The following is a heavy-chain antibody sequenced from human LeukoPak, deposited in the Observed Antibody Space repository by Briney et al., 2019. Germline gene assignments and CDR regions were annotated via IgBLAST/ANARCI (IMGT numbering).Heavy chain of an antibody. CDR1: GGSFSGYY. V-gene: IGHV4-34*01. J-gene: IGHJ4*02. D-gene: IGHD3-9*01. CDR3: ARGRPTTIDWLFWGYDY. Sequence: SETLSLTCAVYGGSFSGYYWSWIRQPPGKGLEWIGEINHSGSTNYDPSLKSRVTISVGTSKNQFSLKLSSVTAADTAVYYCARGRPTTIDWLFWGYDYWGQGTLVTVSS. CDR2: INHSGST.